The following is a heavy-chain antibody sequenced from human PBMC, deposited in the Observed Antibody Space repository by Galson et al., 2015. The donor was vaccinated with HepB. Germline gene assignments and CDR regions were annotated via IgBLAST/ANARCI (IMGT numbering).Heavy chain of an antibody. D-gene: IGHD3-3*01. J-gene: IGHJ3*02. CDR1: GDSVSSNSAA. CDR3: ARDAEVLRWSASEFDI. V-gene: IGHV6-1*01. Sequence: CAISGDSVSSNSAAWNWIRQSPSRGLEWLGRTYYRSKWYNDYAVSVKSRITINPDTSKNQFSLQLNSVTPDDTAVYYCARDAEVLRWSASEFDIWGQGTMVTVSS. CDR2: TYYRSKWYN.